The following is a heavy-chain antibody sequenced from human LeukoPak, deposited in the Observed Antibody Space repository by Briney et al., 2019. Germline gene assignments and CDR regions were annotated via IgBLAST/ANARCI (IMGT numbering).Heavy chain of an antibody. CDR2: IRDDGSTR. CDR3: ARDHTSAARGSDAFDI. Sequence: PGGSLRLSCAASGFTFSRYGLHWVRQAPGKGLEWVAFIRDDGSTRYYADSVKGRFTVSRDNSKNTLYLQMNSLRAEDTAVYYCARDHTSAARGSDAFDIWGQGTMVTVPS. J-gene: IGHJ3*02. V-gene: IGHV3-30*02. CDR1: GFTFSRYG.